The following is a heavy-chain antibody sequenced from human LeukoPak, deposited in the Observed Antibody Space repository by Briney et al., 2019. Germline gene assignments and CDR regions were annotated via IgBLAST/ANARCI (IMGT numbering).Heavy chain of an antibody. D-gene: IGHD1-26*01. CDR3: ARGTYGLRIDNWFDP. CDR2: INTDGSST. J-gene: IGHJ5*02. CDR1: GFTFSSYW. Sequence: GGSLRLSCAASGFTFSSYWMHWVRQAPGKGLVWVSRINTDGSSTSYADSVKGRFTISRDNAKNTLYLQMNSLRAEGTAVYYCARGTYGLRIDNWFDPWGQETLVTVSS. V-gene: IGHV3-74*01.